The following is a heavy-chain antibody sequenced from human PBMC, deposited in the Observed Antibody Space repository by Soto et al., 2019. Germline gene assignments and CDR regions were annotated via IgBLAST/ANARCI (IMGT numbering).Heavy chain of an antibody. CDR3: ARGIRNYYGSDY. D-gene: IGHD3-10*01. CDR2: INSDGSST. CDR1: GFTFSSYW. Sequence: EVQLVESGVGLAQPGGSLRLSCAASGFTFSSYWMHWVRQAPGKGLEWVSRINSDGSSTSYADIVKGRFTISRDNAKNTVYLQMNSLRAEDTALYYCARGIRNYYGSDYWGQGTLVTVSS. V-gene: IGHV3-74*01. J-gene: IGHJ4*02.